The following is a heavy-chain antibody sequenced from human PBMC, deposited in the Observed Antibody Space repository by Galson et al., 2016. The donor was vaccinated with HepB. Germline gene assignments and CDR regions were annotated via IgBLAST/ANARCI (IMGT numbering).Heavy chain of an antibody. CDR3: AGGTRSRGVMAARDIWFDP. CDR1: GGSLSGYY. Sequence: SETLSLTCAVNGGSLSGYYWSCIRQAPGKGPEWIGEINRSGTTNYNPSLRSRVTMSVDSSKDQFSLKLSSVTAADTGVYYCAGGTRSRGVMAARDIWFDPWGQGTLVTVSS. J-gene: IGHJ5*02. CDR2: INRSGTT. D-gene: IGHD3-10*01. V-gene: IGHV4-34*01.